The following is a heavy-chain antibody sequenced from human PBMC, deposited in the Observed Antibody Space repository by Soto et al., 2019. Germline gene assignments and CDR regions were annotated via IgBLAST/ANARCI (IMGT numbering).Heavy chain of an antibody. V-gene: IGHV1-46*04. J-gene: IGHJ4*02. CDR2: INPSGGST. D-gene: IGHD5-18*01. Sequence: QVQLVQSGAEVKKPGASVKVSCKASGYTFTSYYMHWVRQAPGQGLEWMGVINPSGGSTTYAQKLQGRVTMTRDTSTSTVYMERSSLRSEDTDVYYCARVGGYSYGGVDYWGQGTLVTVSS. CDR3: ARVGGYSYGGVDY. CDR1: GYTFTSYY.